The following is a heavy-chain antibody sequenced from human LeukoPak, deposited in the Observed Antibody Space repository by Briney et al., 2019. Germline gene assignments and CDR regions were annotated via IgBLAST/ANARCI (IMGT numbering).Heavy chain of an antibody. CDR3: ARERYYYDSSGYSDFQH. CDR1: GYTFTIYY. D-gene: IGHD3-22*01. CDR2: INPSGGST. Sequence: ASVNVSFTASGYTFTIYYMHWVRQAPGQGLEWMGIINPSGGSTSYAQKFQGRVTMTRDTSTSTVYMELSSLRSEDTAVYYCARERYYYDSSGYSDFQHWGQGTLVTVSS. V-gene: IGHV1-46*01. J-gene: IGHJ1*01.